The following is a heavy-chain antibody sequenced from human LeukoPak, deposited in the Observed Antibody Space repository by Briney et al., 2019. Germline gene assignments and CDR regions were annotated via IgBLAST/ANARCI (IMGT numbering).Heavy chain of an antibody. J-gene: IGHJ4*02. CDR2: INPNSGGT. Sequence: GASVKVSCKASGGTFSSYAISWARQAPGQGLEWMGWINPNSGGTNYAQKFQGRVTMTRDTSISTAYMELSRLRSDDTAVYYCARSPLGGSWRYYFDYWGQGTLVTVSS. CDR3: ARSPLGGSWRYYFDY. V-gene: IGHV1-2*02. D-gene: IGHD2-15*01. CDR1: GGTFSSYA.